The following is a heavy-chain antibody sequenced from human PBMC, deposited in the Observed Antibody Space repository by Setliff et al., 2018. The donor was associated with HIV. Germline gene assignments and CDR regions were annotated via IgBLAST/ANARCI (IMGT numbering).Heavy chain of an antibody. V-gene: IGHV4-61*08. CDR3: ARGLRTSLVFFDS. J-gene: IGHJ4*02. D-gene: IGHD2-8*01. CDR2: LYYSGSI. CDR1: AASVRTGAYY. Sequence: PSETLSLTCNVSAASVRTGAYYWSWIRQSPGKGLEWLGYLYYSGSIDYNPSLKTRVSISIDMSKNQFSLKMSSVTAADTAVYFCARGLRTSLVFFDSWGQGILVTVTS.